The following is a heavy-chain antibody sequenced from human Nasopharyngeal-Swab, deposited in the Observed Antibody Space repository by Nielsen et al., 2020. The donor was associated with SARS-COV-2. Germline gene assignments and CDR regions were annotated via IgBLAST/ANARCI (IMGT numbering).Heavy chain of an antibody. Sequence: WIRPPPGKGLEWVSVIYSGGSTYYADSVKGRFTISRHNSKNTLYLQMNSLRAEDTAVYYCARGFTGWYGYYFDYWGQGTLVTVSS. CDR2: IYSGGST. CDR3: ARGFTGWYGYYFDY. V-gene: IGHV3-53*04. D-gene: IGHD6-19*01. J-gene: IGHJ4*02.